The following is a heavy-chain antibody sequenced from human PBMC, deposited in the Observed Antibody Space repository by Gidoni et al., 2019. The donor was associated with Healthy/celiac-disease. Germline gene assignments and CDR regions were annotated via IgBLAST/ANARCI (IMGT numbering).Heavy chain of an antibody. V-gene: IGHV3-11*01. D-gene: IGHD5-18*01. J-gene: IGHJ6*03. CDR1: GFTFSDYY. CDR2: ISSSGSTI. CDR3: ARDGRELWLPINYYYYYMDV. Sequence: QVQLVESGGGLVKPGGSLRLSCAASGFTFSDYYMSWIRQAPGKGLEWVSYISSSGSTIYYADSVKGRLTISRDNAKNSLYLQMNSLRAEDTAVYYCARDGRELWLPINYYYYYMDVWGKGTTVTVSS.